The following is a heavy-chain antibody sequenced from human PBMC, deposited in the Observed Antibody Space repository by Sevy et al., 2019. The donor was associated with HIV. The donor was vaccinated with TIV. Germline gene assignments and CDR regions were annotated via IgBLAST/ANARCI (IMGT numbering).Heavy chain of an antibody. V-gene: IGHV1-2*06. D-gene: IGHD3-10*01. CDR3: ARVLFGYYVDY. CDR1: GYTFTGYY. J-gene: IGHJ4*02. Sequence: ASVKVSCKASGYTFTGYYMHWVRQAPGQGLEWMGRINPNSGGTNYAQKFRGRVTMTRDTSISTAYMELSRLRSDDTAVYYCARVLFGYYVDYWGQGTLVTVSS. CDR2: INPNSGGT.